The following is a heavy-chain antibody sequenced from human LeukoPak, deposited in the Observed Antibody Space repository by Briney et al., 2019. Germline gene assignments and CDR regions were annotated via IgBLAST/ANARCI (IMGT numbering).Heavy chain of an antibody. CDR3: AGGYKSDY. D-gene: IGHD5-18*01. CDR1: GFTFIGYW. Sequence: PGGSLRLSCAASGFTFIGYWMLCVRQAPGKGLVWVSRINSDASSTSYADSVKGRFTVSRDNAKNTLYLQMNSLRAEDTAVYYCAGGYKSDYWGQGTLVTVSS. V-gene: IGHV3-74*01. CDR2: INSDASST. J-gene: IGHJ4*02.